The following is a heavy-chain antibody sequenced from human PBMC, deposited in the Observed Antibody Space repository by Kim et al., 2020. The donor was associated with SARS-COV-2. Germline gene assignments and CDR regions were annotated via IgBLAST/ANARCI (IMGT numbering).Heavy chain of an antibody. J-gene: IGHJ4*02. D-gene: IGHD4-17*01. Sequence: DSVKGRLHISRDNFKNPLYLQMSSLRAEDTAVYYCAKDRYGGNPIYYFDYWGQGTLVTVSS. CDR3: AKDRYGGNPIYYFDY. V-gene: IGHV3-33*06.